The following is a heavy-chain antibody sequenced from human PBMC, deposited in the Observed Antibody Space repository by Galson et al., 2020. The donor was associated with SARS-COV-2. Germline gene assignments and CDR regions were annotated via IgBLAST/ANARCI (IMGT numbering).Heavy chain of an antibody. CDR2: IIPLLGIA. Sequence: SVKVSCKGSGDTFNTHAFSWVRQAPGQGLEWMGGIIPLLGIANYAQKFQGRVTIRADTSTSTVYMELSSLRSDDTAVFYCARGDYGDVWNSDYFYMDVWGQGTTVTVSS. D-gene: IGHD4-17*01. V-gene: IGHV1-69*10. CDR3: ARGDYGDVWNSDYFYMDV. CDR1: GDTFNTHA. J-gene: IGHJ6*02.